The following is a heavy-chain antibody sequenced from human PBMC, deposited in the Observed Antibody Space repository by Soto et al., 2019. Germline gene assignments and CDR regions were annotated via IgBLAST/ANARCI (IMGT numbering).Heavy chain of an antibody. V-gene: IGHV3-53*01. Sequence: GGSLILSCAASGFTVSSNYMSWVRQAPGKGLEWVSVIYSGGSTYYADSVKGRFTISRDNSKNTLYLQMNSLRAEDTAVYYCARAVYYDSSGRPFDYWGQGTLVTVSS. J-gene: IGHJ4*02. CDR1: GFTVSSNY. D-gene: IGHD3-22*01. CDR3: ARAVYYDSSGRPFDY. CDR2: IYSGGST.